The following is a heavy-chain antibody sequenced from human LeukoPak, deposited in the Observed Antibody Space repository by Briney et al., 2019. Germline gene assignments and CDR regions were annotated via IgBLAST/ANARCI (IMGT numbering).Heavy chain of an antibody. CDR2: IFHSGST. Sequence: SETLSLTCTVSGYSISTGYYWGWIRQPPGKGLEWIGNIFHSGSTYYNPSLKSRVTISVDTSKNQFSLKLSSVTAADTAVYYCARQEDTYYYDSSGLNWFDPWGQGTLVTVSS. CDR3: ARQEDTYYYDSSGLNWFDP. J-gene: IGHJ5*02. V-gene: IGHV4-38-2*02. D-gene: IGHD3-22*01. CDR1: GYSISTGYY.